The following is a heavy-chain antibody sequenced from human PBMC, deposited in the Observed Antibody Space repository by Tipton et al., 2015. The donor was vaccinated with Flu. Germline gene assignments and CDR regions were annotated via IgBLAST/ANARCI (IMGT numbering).Heavy chain of an antibody. Sequence: LRLSCAASGFTFSSYAMSWVRQAPGKGLEWIGSISHTGTANYNPSLRSRVTISVDTSKNQFSLRLTSVTAADTAVYYCARDRWEYASGFDPWGQGTPVTVSP. D-gene: IGHD6-19*01. CDR3: ARDRWEYASGFDP. CDR2: ISHTGTA. V-gene: IGHV4-38-2*02. CDR1: GFTFSSYA. J-gene: IGHJ5*02.